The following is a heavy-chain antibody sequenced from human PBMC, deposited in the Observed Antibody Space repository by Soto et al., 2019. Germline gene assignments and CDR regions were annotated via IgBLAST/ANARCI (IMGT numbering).Heavy chain of an antibody. J-gene: IGHJ5*02. V-gene: IGHV4-4*07. D-gene: IGHD3-3*01. CDR2: IYSSGGT. Sequence: SETLSLTCTVSGGAISGYYWTWIRQTAGKGQEWIGRIYSSGGTKYNPSLPSRVTMSLDTSTNQFSLSLPSVTAADTAVHDCASGQRFIYSFEPGGQGTLVEVSS. CDR3: ASGQRFIYSFEP. CDR1: GGAISGYY.